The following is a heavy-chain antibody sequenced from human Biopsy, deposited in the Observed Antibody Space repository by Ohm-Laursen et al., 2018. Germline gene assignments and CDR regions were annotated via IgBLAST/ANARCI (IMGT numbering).Heavy chain of an antibody. Sequence: SPRLSCAASGFTYTTFAMSWVRQAPGKGLVWVSCISSDGSTTYADSVKGRFTISRDNAKNTAYLQMNSLRADDTALYYCATDHYGSINYWGQGTLVTVSS. J-gene: IGHJ4*02. CDR1: GFTYTTFA. D-gene: IGHD4-17*01. CDR3: ATDHYGSINY. CDR2: ISSDGST. V-gene: IGHV3-23*01.